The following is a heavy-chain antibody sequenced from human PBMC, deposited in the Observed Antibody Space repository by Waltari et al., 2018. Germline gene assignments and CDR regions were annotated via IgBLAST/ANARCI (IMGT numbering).Heavy chain of an antibody. D-gene: IGHD6-25*01. Sequence: QLVESGGGLVQPGGSLRLSCAASGFTFSNYWMHWVRQARGKGLVSISHINTDGRNTNYAESVKGRFTISGDNAKNTLVLQMNSLGAEDTAVYYCVLYSSGFLGDCWGQGTLVTVSS. CDR1: GFTFSNYW. CDR2: INTDGRNT. V-gene: IGHV3-74*01. J-gene: IGHJ4*02. CDR3: VLYSSGFLGDC.